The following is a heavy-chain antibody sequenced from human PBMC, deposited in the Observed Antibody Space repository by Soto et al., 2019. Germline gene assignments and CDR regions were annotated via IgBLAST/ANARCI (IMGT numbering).Heavy chain of an antibody. J-gene: IGHJ6*02. V-gene: IGHV6-1*01. Sequence: SQTLSLTCAISGDSVSSNSAAWNWIRQSPSRGLEWLGRTYYRSKWYNDYAVSVRSRITINPDTSRNQFSLQLNSVTPEDTAMYYCARVLGTIYYYGMDVSGQGTTVTVSS. CDR2: TYYRSKWYN. CDR1: GDSVSSNSAA. CDR3: ARVLGTIYYYGMDV. D-gene: IGHD1-7*01.